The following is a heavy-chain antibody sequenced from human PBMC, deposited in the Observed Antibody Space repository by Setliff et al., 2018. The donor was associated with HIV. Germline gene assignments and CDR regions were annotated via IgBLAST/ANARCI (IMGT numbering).Heavy chain of an antibody. J-gene: IGHJ4*02. CDR1: GFTFSSYE. CDR3: ARARGGNSEWSY. V-gene: IGHV3-74*03. D-gene: IGHD2-15*01. Sequence: GGSLRLSCAASGFTFSSYEMNWVRQAPGKGLVWVSRINSDGSSTTYADFVKGRFTISRDNAKNTLYLQMNSLRAEDTAVHSCARARGGNSEWSYWGQGTLVTVSS. CDR2: INSDGSST.